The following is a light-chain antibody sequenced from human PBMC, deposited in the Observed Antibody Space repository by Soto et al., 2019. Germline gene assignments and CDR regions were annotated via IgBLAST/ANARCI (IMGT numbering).Light chain of an antibody. J-gene: IGKJ1*01. CDR1: QSVTNF. CDR3: QQRYRWPET. V-gene: IGKV3-11*01. CDR2: NAS. Sequence: EIVLTQSPGTLSLSPGERATLSCRASQSVTNFLAWYQQKPGQSPSLLIYNASHRATGIPARFSGSGSGTDFTLTISSLEPEEFAVYYCQQRYRWPETFGQGTKVEIK.